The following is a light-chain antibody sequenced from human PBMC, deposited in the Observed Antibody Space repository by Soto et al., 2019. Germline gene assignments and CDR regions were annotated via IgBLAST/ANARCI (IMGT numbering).Light chain of an antibody. J-gene: IGLJ1*01. CDR1: SSNIGSNT. CDR3: AAWDDSLNGYV. CDR2: SNN. Sequence: QLVLTQPPSASGTPGRRVVISCSGSSSNIGSNTVNWYQQLPGTAPKLLIYSNNRRPSGVPDRFSGSKSGISASLAISGLQSDDEADYYCAAWDDSLNGYVFATGTKVTVL. V-gene: IGLV1-44*01.